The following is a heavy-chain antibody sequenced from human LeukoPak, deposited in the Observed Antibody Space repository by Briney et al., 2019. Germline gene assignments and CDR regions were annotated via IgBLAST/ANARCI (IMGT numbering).Heavy chain of an antibody. Sequence: PSETLSLTCTVPGGSITNYYWSWIRQPPGERLEWIGYVYASGATNSNPSLKSRVTISVDTSKNQFSLKLSSVTAADTAVYYCARHGKGVTYFYTFDIWGQGTVVAVSS. CDR1: GGSITNYY. J-gene: IGHJ3*02. V-gene: IGHV4-59*08. D-gene: IGHD2/OR15-2a*01. CDR2: VYASGAT. CDR3: ARHGKGVTYFYTFDI.